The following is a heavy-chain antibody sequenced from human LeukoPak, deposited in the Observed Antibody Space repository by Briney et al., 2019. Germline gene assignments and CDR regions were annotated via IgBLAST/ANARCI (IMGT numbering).Heavy chain of an antibody. CDR1: GVSFSGYY. Sequence: ASETLSLTCTVYGVSFSGYYWSWIRQPPGKGLEWIGEINHSGSTNYNPSLKSRVTISVDTSKNQFSLKLSSVTAADTAVYYCARRKVGATMGGYDYWGQGTLVTVSS. CDR3: ARRKVGATMGGYDY. D-gene: IGHD1-26*01. CDR2: INHSGST. V-gene: IGHV4-34*01. J-gene: IGHJ4*02.